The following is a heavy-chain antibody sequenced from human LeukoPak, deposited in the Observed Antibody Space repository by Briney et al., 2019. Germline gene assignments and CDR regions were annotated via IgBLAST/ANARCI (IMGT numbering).Heavy chain of an antibody. CDR2: ISYDGSNK. J-gene: IGHJ4*02. V-gene: IGHV3-30*18. CDR1: GFTFSSYG. D-gene: IGHD1-26*01. CDR3: AKIVGATGGPFDY. Sequence: GGSLRLSCAASGFTFSSYGMHWVRQAPGKGLEWVAVISYDGSNKYYADSVKGRFTISRDNSKNTLYLQMNSLRAEDTAVYYCAKIVGATGGPFDYWGQGTLVTVSS.